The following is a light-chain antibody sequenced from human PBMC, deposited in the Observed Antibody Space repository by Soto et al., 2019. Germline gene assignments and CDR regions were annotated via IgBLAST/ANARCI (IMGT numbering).Light chain of an antibody. Sequence: EIVVTQSPATLSLSPGERAALSCRTSQSINHNYFAWYQQIPGQAPRLLIRSASSRASGIPDRFSGSGSGTDFTLTISRLEPEDFAVYYCQQYGDSPYTIGQGKKLQIK. CDR2: SAS. CDR3: QQYGDSPYT. J-gene: IGKJ2*01. CDR1: QSINHNY. V-gene: IGKV3-20*01.